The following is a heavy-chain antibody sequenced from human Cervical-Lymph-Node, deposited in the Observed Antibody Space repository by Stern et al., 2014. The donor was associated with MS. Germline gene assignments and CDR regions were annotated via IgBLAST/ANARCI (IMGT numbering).Heavy chain of an antibody. Sequence: QVQLVQSGAEVKKPGASVKVSCKASGYTFTSYYMHWVRQAPGQGLEWMGIINPSGGSTSYAQKFQGRVTMTRDTSTSTVYMELSSLRSEDTAVYYCARGLYCGGDCYSVFGYWGQGTLVTVSS. CDR1: GYTFTSYY. CDR2: INPSGGST. V-gene: IGHV1-46*01. J-gene: IGHJ4*02. CDR3: ARGLYCGGDCYSVFGY. D-gene: IGHD2-21*02.